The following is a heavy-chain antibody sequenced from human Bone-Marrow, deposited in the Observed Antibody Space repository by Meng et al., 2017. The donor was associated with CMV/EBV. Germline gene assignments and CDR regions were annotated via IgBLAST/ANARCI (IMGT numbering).Heavy chain of an antibody. CDR2: IYPGDSET. J-gene: IGHJ4*02. CDR1: GYSFTSYW. V-gene: IGHV5-51*01. CDR3: ARHGSYTDY. D-gene: IGHD1-26*01. Sequence: GASMKISCKGSGYSFTSYWIGWVRQMPGKGLEWMGIIYPGDSETRYRPSFQGQVTISADKSSSTAYLQWSSLKASDTAMYYCARHGSYTDYWGQGTLVTVSS.